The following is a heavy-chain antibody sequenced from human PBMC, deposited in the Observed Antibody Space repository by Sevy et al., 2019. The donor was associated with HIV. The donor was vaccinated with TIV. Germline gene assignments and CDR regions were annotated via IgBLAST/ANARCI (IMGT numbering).Heavy chain of an antibody. CDR2: MRSKDYGGAK. CDR1: GFTFGDYA. V-gene: IGHV3-49*03. CDR3: TRGYYYDSSGYSDY. J-gene: IGHJ4*02. Sequence: GGSLRLSCTGSGFTFGDYAMSWFRQAPGMGLEWVGFMRSKDYGGAKEYAASVKGRFTISREDSKSTADLQMNSLKTEDTAVYYCTRGYYYDSSGYSDYWGQGTLVTVSS. D-gene: IGHD3-22*01.